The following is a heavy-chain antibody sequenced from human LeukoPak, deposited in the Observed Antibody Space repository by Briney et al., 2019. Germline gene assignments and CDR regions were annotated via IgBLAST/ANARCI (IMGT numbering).Heavy chain of an antibody. D-gene: IGHD2-2*02. CDR3: ARVGFCSSTSCYSGAYYSDY. J-gene: IGHJ4*02. CDR2: IYWDADK. Sequence: ESGPTLVNPTQTLTLTCTFSGFSLNTNGVGVGWIRQPPGKALEWLALIYWDADKRYSPSLKSRLTVTKDTSKNQVVLTMTNMDLVDTATYYCARVGFCSSTSCYSGAYYSDYWGQGTLVTVSS. V-gene: IGHV2-5*02. CDR1: GFSLNTNGVG.